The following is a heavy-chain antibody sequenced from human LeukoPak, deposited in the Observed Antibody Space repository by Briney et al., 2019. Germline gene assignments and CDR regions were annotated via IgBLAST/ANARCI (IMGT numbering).Heavy chain of an antibody. V-gene: IGHV4-59*01. Sequence: SETLSLTCTVSGGSMSSYYWMWLRQPPGKGLEWIGSISYNGKTNHNPSLKSRVTISVDTSKNQFSLKLGSVTAADTAVYYCTRVGPSLHWNPDYWGQGTLVTVSS. CDR3: TRVGPSLHWNPDY. CDR2: ISYNGKT. CDR1: GGSMSSYY. J-gene: IGHJ4*02. D-gene: IGHD1-1*01.